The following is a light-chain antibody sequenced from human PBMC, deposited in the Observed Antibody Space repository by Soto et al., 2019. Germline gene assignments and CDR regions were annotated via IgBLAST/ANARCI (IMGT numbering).Light chain of an antibody. CDR2: AAS. CDR3: QQYGSSPPIT. J-gene: IGKJ5*01. Sequence: DIQMTQSPSSLSASVGDRVTITCRASQGISNYLAWYQQKPGKVPKLLIYAASTLQSGVPSRFSGSGSGTDFTLTISCLQSEDFAVYYCQQYGSSPPITFGQGTRLEIK. V-gene: IGKV1-27*01. CDR1: QGISNY.